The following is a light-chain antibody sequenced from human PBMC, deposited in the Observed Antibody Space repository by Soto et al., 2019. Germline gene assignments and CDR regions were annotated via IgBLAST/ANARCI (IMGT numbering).Light chain of an antibody. J-gene: IGKJ1*01. CDR2: TAS. CDR3: QEYNNYWT. Sequence: DIQMTQSPSTLSASLLDTVTITRRASQTISRWLAWYQQKPGKAPRLLIYTASTLESGVPSRFSASGSGTEFTLTISSLHPDDFATYYCQEYNNYWTFGQGTKVAI. CDR1: QTISRW. V-gene: IGKV1-5*01.